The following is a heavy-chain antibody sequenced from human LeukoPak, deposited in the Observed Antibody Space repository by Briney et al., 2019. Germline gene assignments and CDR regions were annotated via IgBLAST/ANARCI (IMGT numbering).Heavy chain of an antibody. V-gene: IGHV4-59*08. J-gene: IGHJ3*02. CDR3: VRHLSAGRPAFDI. CDR2: IYYSGST. D-gene: IGHD2-15*01. CDR1: GGSINSYY. Sequence: SETLSLTCTVSGGSINSYYWSWIRQPPGKGLEWIGYIYYSGSTNYNPSLKSRVTISVDTSNNKFSLKLTSLTAADTAVYYCVRHLSAGRPAFDIWGQGTTVIVSS.